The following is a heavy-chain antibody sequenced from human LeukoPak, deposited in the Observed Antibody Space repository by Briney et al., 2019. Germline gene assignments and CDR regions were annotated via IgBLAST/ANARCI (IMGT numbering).Heavy chain of an antibody. CDR3: AREGPYCSGGSCYSARKGKFDP. CDR1: GGSFSGYY. D-gene: IGHD2-15*01. V-gene: IGHV4-34*01. Sequence: SETLSLTCAVYGGSFSGYYWSWIRQPPGKGLEWIGEINHSGSTNYNPSLKSRVTISVDTSKNQFSLKLSSVTAADTAVYYCAREGPYCSGGSCYSARKGKFDPWGQGTLVTVSS. J-gene: IGHJ5*02. CDR2: INHSGST.